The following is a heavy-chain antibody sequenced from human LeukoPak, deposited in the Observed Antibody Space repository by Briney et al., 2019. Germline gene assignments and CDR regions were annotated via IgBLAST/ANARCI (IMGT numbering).Heavy chain of an antibody. J-gene: IGHJ4*02. Sequence: SETLSLTCTVSGGSISSSSYYWSWIRQPPGKGLEWIGSIYYSGTTYYNPSLKSRVAISVDTSKNQFSLKLSSVTAADTAVYYCARVGSDFWSGYYIGYWGQGTLVTVSS. CDR2: IYYSGTT. CDR1: GGSISSSSYY. V-gene: IGHV4-39*01. D-gene: IGHD3-3*01. CDR3: ARVGSDFWSGYYIGY.